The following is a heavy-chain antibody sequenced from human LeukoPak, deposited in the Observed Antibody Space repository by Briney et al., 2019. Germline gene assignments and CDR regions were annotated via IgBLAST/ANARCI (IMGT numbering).Heavy chain of an antibody. CDR1: GFTLSDHY. CDR3: TRGRDSDDYYFPDY. D-gene: IGHD3-22*01. Sequence: GGTLRISCAASGFTLSDHYMDWVRQAPGKGLEWVGRTRNKARSYTTEYAASVKGRFTISRDDSKNSLYLQMNSLKTEDTAVYHCTRGRDSDDYYFPDYWGQGTLVTVSS. CDR2: TRNKARSYTT. J-gene: IGHJ4*02. V-gene: IGHV3-72*01.